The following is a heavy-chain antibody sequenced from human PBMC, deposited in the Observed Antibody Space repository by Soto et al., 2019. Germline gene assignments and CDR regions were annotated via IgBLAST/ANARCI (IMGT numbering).Heavy chain of an antibody. V-gene: IGHV6-1*01. D-gene: IGHD1-7*01. CDR1: GDSVSSNIAA. CDR3: AGTTSHQWYYMDV. J-gene: IGHJ6*03. CDR2: TYYRSRWYN. Sequence: QVQLQESGPELVKPSQTISLTCAISGDSVSSNIAAWNWIRLSPSRGLEWLARTYYRSRWYNDYAVSVRSRITVNPDTSKNQFSLQLTSVTPEDTAVYYCAGTTSHQWYYMDVWGKGTTVTVSS.